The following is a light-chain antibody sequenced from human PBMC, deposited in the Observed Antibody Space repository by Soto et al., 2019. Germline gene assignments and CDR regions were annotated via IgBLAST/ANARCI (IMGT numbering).Light chain of an antibody. V-gene: IGKV3-15*01. CDR3: QQYNNRPPIT. J-gene: IGKJ5*01. CDR2: YAT. Sequence: EIMMTQSPATLSVSPGERATLSCRASQSVSNNLAWYQQKPGQAPRHLIYYATTRATGIPARFSGSGSGTEFTLTISSLQSEDFALYYCQQYNNRPPITFGQGTRLEIK. CDR1: QSVSNN.